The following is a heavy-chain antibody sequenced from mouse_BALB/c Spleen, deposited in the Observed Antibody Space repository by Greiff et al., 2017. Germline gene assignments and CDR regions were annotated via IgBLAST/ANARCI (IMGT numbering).Heavy chain of an antibody. CDR1: GYTFTSYY. D-gene: IGHD2-10*01. CDR2: INPSNGGT. J-gene: IGHJ3*01. Sequence: QVQLQQSGAELVKPGASVKLSCKASGYTFTSYYMYWVKQRPGQGLEWIGEINPSNGGTNFNEKFKSKATLTVDKSSSTAYMQLSSLTSEDSAVYYCTRSAYYGKEGAYWGQGTLVTVSA. V-gene: IGHV1S81*02. CDR3: TRSAYYGKEGAY.